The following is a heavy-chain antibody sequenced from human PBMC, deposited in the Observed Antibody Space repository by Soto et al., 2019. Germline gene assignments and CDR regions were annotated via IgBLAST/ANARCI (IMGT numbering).Heavy chain of an antibody. CDR1: GGCFSGYY. V-gene: IGHV4-34*12. CDR2: IIHTGST. Sequence: SETLCLTWAVSGGCFSGYYWSWIRQPPGKGLEWIGEIIHTGSTNYNPSLKSRVTISVDTSKKHFSLKLSSVTAADTAVYYCARVGQPPSDYWGQGTLVTSPQ. CDR3: ARVGQPPSDY. J-gene: IGHJ4*02. D-gene: IGHD2-2*01.